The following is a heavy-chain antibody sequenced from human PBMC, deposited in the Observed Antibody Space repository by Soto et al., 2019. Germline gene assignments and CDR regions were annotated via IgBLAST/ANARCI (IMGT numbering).Heavy chain of an antibody. Sequence: EVQLVESGGGLVKPGGSLRLSCAASGFTFRSYSMNWVRQAPGKGLEWVSSISSSSSYIYYADSVKGRFTISRDNAKNSLYLQMNSLRAEDTAVYYCASSDGHETPYYYYGMDVWGQGTTVTVSS. CDR1: GFTFRSYS. CDR2: ISSSSSYI. V-gene: IGHV3-21*01. D-gene: IGHD2-8*01. J-gene: IGHJ6*02. CDR3: ASSDGHETPYYYYGMDV.